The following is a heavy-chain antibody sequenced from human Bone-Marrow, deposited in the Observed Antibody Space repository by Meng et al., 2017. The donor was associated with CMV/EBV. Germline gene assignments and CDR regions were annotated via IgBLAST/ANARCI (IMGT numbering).Heavy chain of an antibody. CDR1: EFTFSWYA. V-gene: IGHV3-30*04. CDR2: ISYDGSNK. D-gene: IGHD3-3*01. J-gene: IGHJ4*02. Sequence: GESLKISCAASEFTFSWYAMHWVRQAPGKGLEWVAVISYDGSNKYYADSVKGRFTISRDNSKNTLYLQMNSLRAEDTAVYYCARSYGRFLEWLLAYIFDYWGQGNLVNVSS. CDR3: ARSYGRFLEWLLAYIFDY.